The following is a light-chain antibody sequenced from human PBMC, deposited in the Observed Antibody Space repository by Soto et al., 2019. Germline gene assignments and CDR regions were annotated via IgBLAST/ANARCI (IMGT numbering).Light chain of an antibody. Sequence: DIQMTQSPSTLSASVGDRVTITCRASQSIGTWLAWYQHKPGRAPKLLIYDASTLEGGVPSRFSGSRSGTEFTFTISSLQPYDFATYYCQQYNSYSRAFGQGTKVEIK. J-gene: IGKJ1*01. V-gene: IGKV1-5*01. CDR3: QQYNSYSRA. CDR2: DAS. CDR1: QSIGTW.